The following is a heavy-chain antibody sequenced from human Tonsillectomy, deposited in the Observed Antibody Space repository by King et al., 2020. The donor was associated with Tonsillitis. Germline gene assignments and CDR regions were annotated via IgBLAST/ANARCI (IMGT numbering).Heavy chain of an antibody. V-gene: IGHV3-30*03. CDR1: GFTFRNYG. CDR2: ISNDGSKV. J-gene: IGHJ4*02. D-gene: IGHD3-9*01. Sequence: VQLVESGGGVVQPGRSLRLSCAAAGFTFRNYGMHWVRQAPGKGLEWVAVISNDGSKVRYADSLKGRFTISRDNSKNTLYLQMNSLRVEDTAVYYCARDDLFDQNFDYWGQGTLVTVSS. CDR3: ARDDLFDQNFDY.